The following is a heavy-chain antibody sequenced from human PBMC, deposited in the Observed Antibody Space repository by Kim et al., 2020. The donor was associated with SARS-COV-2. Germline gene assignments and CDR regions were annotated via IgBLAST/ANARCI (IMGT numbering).Heavy chain of an antibody. CDR3: ARPGFVSGGVYFAS. J-gene: IGHJ5*01. CDR1: GEPITRGTYY. CDR2: ISYNGRT. V-gene: IGHV4-39*01. D-gene: IGHD3-10*01. Sequence: SETLSLTCIVSGEPITRGTYYWGWIRQPPGKGLEWIGSISYNGRTFYNPSLKSRVTISVDTSNNHFSLKLSSVTAADTSKYYCARPGFVSGGVYFASWG.